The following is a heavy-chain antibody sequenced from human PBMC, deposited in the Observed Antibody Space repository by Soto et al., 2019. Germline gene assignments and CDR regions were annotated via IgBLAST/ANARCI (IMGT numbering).Heavy chain of an antibody. CDR2: IYYSGST. CDR1: GGSVSSGSYY. J-gene: IGHJ6*02. Sequence: ETLSLTCTVSGGSVSSGSYYWSWIRQPPGKGLEWIGYIYYSGSTNYNPSLKSRVTISVDTSKNQFSLKLSSVTAADTAVYYCAREAGVDTAMDNYYGMDVWGQGTTVTSP. CDR3: AREAGVDTAMDNYYGMDV. D-gene: IGHD5-18*01. V-gene: IGHV4-61*01.